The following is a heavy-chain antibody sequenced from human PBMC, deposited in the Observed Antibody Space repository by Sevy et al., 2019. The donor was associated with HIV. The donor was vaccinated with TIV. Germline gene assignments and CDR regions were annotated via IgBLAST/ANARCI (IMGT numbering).Heavy chain of an antibody. CDR3: AREAGSSSFDY. V-gene: IGHV3-53*01. Sequence: GGSLRLSCAATGFTVTSNYMSWVRQGPGKGLEGVSGFYNGDSTQYADSVKGRFTISRDKSNNTVYLQMDSLRAEDTAVYYCAREAGSSSFDYWGQGTLVTVSS. D-gene: IGHD6-13*01. J-gene: IGHJ4*02. CDR2: FYNGDST. CDR1: GFTVTSNY.